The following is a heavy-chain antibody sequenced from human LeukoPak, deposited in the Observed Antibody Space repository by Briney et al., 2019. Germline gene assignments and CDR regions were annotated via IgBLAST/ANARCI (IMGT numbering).Heavy chain of an antibody. V-gene: IGHV4-59*08. Sequence: SETLSLTCTVSGGSISSYYWSWIRQTPREGLECVVYIYYSGSTNYNPSLKSRVTISVDTSKNQFSLKLSSVTAADTAVYYCARHYYDSSDSYSFDYWGQGTLVTVSS. J-gene: IGHJ4*02. CDR3: ARHYYDSSDSYSFDY. CDR1: GGSISSYY. CDR2: IYYSGST. D-gene: IGHD3-22*01.